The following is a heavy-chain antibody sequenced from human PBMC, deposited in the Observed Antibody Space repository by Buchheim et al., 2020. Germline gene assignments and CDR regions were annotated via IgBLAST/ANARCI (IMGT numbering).Heavy chain of an antibody. Sequence: EVQLLESGGDLVQPGGSLRLSCAASGFTFSSYAMSWVRRAPGMGLQWVSAISSSGDTTYYTDSVKGRFTISSDNSKNTVYLQMDRLRAEDTAVYHCAKEVAAGINYFDYWGQGT. V-gene: IGHV3-23*01. CDR1: GFTFSSYA. D-gene: IGHD6-19*01. J-gene: IGHJ4*02. CDR3: AKEVAAGINYFDY. CDR2: ISSSGDTT.